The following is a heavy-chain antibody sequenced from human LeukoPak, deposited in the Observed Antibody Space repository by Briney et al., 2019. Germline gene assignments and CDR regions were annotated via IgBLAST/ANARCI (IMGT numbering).Heavy chain of an antibody. J-gene: IGHJ6*03. Sequence: SETLSLTCAVYGGSFSGYYRTWIRQPPGKGLEWIGEINHSESTNYNPSLKSRVTISVDTSKNQFSLKLSSVTAADTAVYYCARGYYDFWSGYYTNYYYYYMDVWGKGTTVTVSS. CDR1: GGSFSGYY. V-gene: IGHV4-34*01. CDR2: INHSEST. D-gene: IGHD3-3*01. CDR3: ARGYYDFWSGYYTNYYYYYMDV.